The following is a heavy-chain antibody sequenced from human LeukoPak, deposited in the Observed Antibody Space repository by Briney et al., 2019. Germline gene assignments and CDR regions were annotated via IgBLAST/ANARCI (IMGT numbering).Heavy chain of an antibody. D-gene: IGHD1-26*01. CDR1: GFSFSDYD. J-gene: IGHJ3*02. V-gene: IGHV3-72*01. Sequence: GGSLRLSCAASGFSFSDYDMSWVRQAPGKGLEWVGRTRNEASIYTTKYAASVKGRFTISRDDSKNSLYLQMNSLKTEDTAVYYCASPVGATTVRAFDIWGQGTMVTVSS. CDR2: TRNEASIYTT. CDR3: ASPVGATTVRAFDI.